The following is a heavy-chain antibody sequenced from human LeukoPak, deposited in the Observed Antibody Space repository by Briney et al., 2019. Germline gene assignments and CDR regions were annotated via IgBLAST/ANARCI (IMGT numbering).Heavy chain of an antibody. CDR3: VKDKDRSSTSCYGLFDY. V-gene: IGHV3-64D*06. Sequence: PGGSLRLPCSASGFTFSSYAMHWVRQAPGKGLEYVSAISSNGGSTYYADSVKGRFTISRDNSKNTLYLQMSSLRAEDTAVYYCVKDKDRSSTSCYGLFDYWGQGTLVTVSS. CDR1: GFTFSSYA. J-gene: IGHJ4*02. CDR2: ISSNGGST. D-gene: IGHD2-2*01.